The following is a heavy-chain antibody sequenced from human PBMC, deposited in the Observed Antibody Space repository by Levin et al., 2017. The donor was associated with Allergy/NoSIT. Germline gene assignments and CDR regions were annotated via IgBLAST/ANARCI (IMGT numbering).Heavy chain of an antibody. D-gene: IGHD2-8*01. CDR1: GDSISNYY. CDR3: ARDGTKNGWYLDY. J-gene: IGHJ4*02. V-gene: IGHV4-59*01. Sequence: SQTLSLTCTVSGDSISNYYWSWVRQPPGKGLEWIGYIYYSGSTNYNPSLKSRVTISVDTSKNQLSLKLRSVTAADTAVYYCARDGTKNGWYLDYWGQGALVTVSS. CDR2: IYYSGST.